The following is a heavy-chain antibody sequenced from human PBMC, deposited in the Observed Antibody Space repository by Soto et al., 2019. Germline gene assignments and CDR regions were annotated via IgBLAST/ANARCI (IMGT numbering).Heavy chain of an antibody. V-gene: IGHV3-33*01. Sequence: GKGLEWVAVISYDGSNKYYADSVKGRFTISRDKSKNTLYLQMNSLRAEDTAVYYCARDHRMWGGYYYYRNVWGQGTT. D-gene: IGHD3-16*01. CDR2: ISYDGSNK. CDR3: ARDHRMWGGYYYYRNV. J-gene: IGHJ6*03.